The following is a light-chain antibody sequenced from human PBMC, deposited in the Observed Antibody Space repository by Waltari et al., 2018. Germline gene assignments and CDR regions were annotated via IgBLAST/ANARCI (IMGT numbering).Light chain of an antibody. J-gene: IGLJ2*01. CDR3: QSADSSGFYVL. CDR1: VLAKFY. Sequence: SYELPQPPSVSVSPGRTATITCAGDVLAKFYSYWYQQKPGQAPVLVIYKDSERPSGIPERFSGSSSGTTVTLTISAVHAEDEAAYYCQSADSSGFYVLFGGGTKLTVL. CDR2: KDS. V-gene: IGLV3-25*03.